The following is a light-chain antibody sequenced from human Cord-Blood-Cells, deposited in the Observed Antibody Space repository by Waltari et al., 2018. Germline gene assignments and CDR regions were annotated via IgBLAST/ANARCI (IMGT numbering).Light chain of an antibody. V-gene: IGLV2-14*01. CDR1: SSDVGGYNY. CDR3: SSYTSSSTLV. CDR2: DVS. Sequence: QSALTQPASVSGSPGQSITISCTGTSSDVGGYNYVSWYQQHHGKAPKLMIYDVSNRPAGVSKRFSGSKSGNTASLTISGLQAEDEADYYCSSYTSSSTLVFGGGTKLTVL. J-gene: IGLJ2*01.